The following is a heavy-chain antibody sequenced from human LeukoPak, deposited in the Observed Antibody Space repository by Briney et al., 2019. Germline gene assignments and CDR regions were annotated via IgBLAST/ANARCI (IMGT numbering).Heavy chain of an antibody. J-gene: IGHJ6*03. CDR1: GFTFSSYS. Sequence: GSLRLSCAASGFTFSSYSMNWVRQAPGKGLEWVSSISSSSSYIYYADSVKGRFTISRDNAKNSLYLQMNSLRAEDTAVYYCARSGGWYVVYYYYYMDVWGKGTTVTISS. V-gene: IGHV3-21*01. CDR3: ARSGGWYVVYYYYYMDV. CDR2: ISSSSSYI. D-gene: IGHD6-19*01.